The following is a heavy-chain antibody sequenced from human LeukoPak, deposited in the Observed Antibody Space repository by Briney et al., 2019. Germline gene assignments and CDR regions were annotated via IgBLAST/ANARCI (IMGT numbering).Heavy chain of an antibody. CDR3: ARGGQSLERFAFDI. J-gene: IGHJ3*02. Sequence: SVKGSCKASGGTFSSYAISWVRQAPGQGLEWMGGIIPIFGTANYAQKFQGRVTITADESTSTAYMELSSLRSEDTAVYYCARGGQSLERFAFDIWGQGTMVTVSS. CDR1: GGTFSSYA. D-gene: IGHD1-1*01. V-gene: IGHV1-69*13. CDR2: IIPIFGTA.